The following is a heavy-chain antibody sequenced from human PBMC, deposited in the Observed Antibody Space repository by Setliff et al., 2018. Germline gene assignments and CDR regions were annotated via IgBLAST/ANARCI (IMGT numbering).Heavy chain of an antibody. CDR3: AKAGTYRYFDY. CDR2: IHYRGTT. V-gene: IGHV4-39*01. D-gene: IGHD1-1*01. CDR1: GASISSGTYY. J-gene: IGHJ4*02. Sequence: SETLSLTCTVSGASISSGTYYWAWIRQPPGKGLEWIGRIHYRGTTYSNASLASRLTISVDTAKNQFSLKLTSVTAADTAVYYCAKAGTYRYFDYWGQGTLVTVSS.